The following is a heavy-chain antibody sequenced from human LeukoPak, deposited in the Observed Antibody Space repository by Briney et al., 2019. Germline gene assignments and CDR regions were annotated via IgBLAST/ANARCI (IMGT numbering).Heavy chain of an antibody. CDR1: GGTFSSYA. V-gene: IGHV1-69*06. CDR2: IIPIFGTA. CDR3: AREYYGSGGYYNAPFDY. J-gene: IGHJ4*02. Sequence: ASVKLSCKASGGTFSSYAISWVRQAPGQGLEWMGGIIPIFGTANYAQKFQGRVTITADKSTSTAYMELSSLRSEDTAVYYCAREYYGSGGYYNAPFDYWGQGTLVTVSS. D-gene: IGHD3-10*01.